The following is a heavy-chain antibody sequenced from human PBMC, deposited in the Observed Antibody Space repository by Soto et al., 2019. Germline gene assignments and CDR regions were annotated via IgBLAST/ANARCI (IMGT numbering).Heavy chain of an antibody. V-gene: IGHV3-49*03. J-gene: IGHJ4*02. CDR2: IRSKAYGGTT. CDR1: GFTFGDYA. D-gene: IGHD3-16*02. CDR3: TRDSGPHTADDYIWGSYRASIV. Sequence: PGGSLRLSCTASGFTFGDYAMSWFRQAPGKGLEWVGFIRSKAYGGTTEYAASVKGRFTISRDDSKSIAYLQMNSLKTEDAAVYYCTRDSGPHTADDYIWGSYRASIVWGQGTLVTVSS.